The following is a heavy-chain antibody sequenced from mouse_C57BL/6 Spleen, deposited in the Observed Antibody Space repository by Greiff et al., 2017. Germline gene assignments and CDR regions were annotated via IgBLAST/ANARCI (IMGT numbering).Heavy chain of an antibody. CDR1: GYTFNSYW. CDR3: ASFYGSSLAWFAY. D-gene: IGHD1-1*01. Sequence: QVQLQQSGAELAKPGDSVKLSCKASGYTFNSYWMHWVKQRPGEGLEWIGYINPRSGYTKYNQKFKDKATLTADKSSSSSYMQLSSLTYEDSSVYYCASFYGSSLAWFAYWGQGTLVTVSA. V-gene: IGHV1-7*01. J-gene: IGHJ3*01. CDR2: INPRSGYT.